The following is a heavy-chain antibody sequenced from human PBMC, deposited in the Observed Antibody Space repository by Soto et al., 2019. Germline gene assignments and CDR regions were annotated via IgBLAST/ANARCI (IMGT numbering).Heavy chain of an antibody. D-gene: IGHD2-15*01. CDR2: ISWNSGSI. CDR3: AKVVPATGHFQH. V-gene: IGHV3-9*01. CDR1: GFTFDDYA. Sequence: GGSLRLSCAASGFTFDDYAMHWVRQAPGKGLEWVSGISWNSGSIGYADSVKGRVTISRDNAKNSLYLQMNSLRAEDTALYYCAKVVPATGHFQHWGQGTLVTVSS. J-gene: IGHJ1*01.